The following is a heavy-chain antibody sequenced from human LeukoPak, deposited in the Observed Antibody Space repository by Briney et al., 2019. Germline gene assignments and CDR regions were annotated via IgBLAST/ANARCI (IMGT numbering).Heavy chain of an antibody. CDR1: GFTFSSYA. D-gene: IGHD2-15*01. V-gene: IGHV3-23*01. CDR3: AKDDCSGGSCSDY. CDR2: ISGSGGST. Sequence: PGGSLRLSCAASGFTFSSYAMSWVRQAPGKGLEWVSAISGSGGSTYYAESVKGRFTISRDNSKNTLYLQMNSLRAEDTAVYYCAKDDCSGGSCSDYWGQGTLVTVSS. J-gene: IGHJ4*02.